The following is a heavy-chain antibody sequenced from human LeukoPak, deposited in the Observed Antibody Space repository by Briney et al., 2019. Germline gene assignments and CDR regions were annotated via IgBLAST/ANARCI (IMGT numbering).Heavy chain of an antibody. CDR2: TYYRSKWYN. CDR1: GDSVSSNSAA. V-gene: IGHV6-1*01. Sequence: SQTLSLTCAISGDSVSSNSAAWNWIRQSPSRGLEWLGRTYYRSKWYNDYAVSVKSRITINPDTSRNQFSLQLNSVTPEDTAVYYCARGVLTYYDSSGCCLNWGQGTLVTVSS. D-gene: IGHD3-22*01. CDR3: ARGVLTYYDSSGCCLN. J-gene: IGHJ4*02.